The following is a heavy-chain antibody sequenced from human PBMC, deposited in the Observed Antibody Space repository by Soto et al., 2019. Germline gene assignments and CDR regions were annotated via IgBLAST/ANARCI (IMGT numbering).Heavy chain of an antibody. J-gene: IGHJ5*02. D-gene: IGHD2-15*01. Sequence: SETLSLTCSLSGASVTRGNCYWSWVRQPPGKRLEWIGNIWYGGTTNYNPSINSRVNIERDTSKSQFSLKLTSVTSADTAIYYCARYFYSSSCEKWFDPWGQGTPVTVSS. V-gene: IGHV4-61*01. CDR1: GASVTRGNCY. CDR2: IWYGGTT. CDR3: ARYFYSSSCEKWFDP.